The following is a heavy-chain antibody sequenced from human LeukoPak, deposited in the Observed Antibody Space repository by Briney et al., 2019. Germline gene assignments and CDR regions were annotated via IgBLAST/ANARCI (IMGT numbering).Heavy chain of an antibody. V-gene: IGHV3-9*01. D-gene: IGHD6-13*01. CDR3: AKDRGPQPDAFDI. CDR1: GFTFDDYA. CDR2: ISWNSGSI. Sequence: PGRSLRLSCAASGFTFDDYAMHWVRQAPGKGLEWVSGISWNSGSIGYADSVKGRFTISRDNAKNSLYLQMNSLRAEDTALYYCAKDRGPQPDAFDIWGQGTMVTVSS. J-gene: IGHJ3*02.